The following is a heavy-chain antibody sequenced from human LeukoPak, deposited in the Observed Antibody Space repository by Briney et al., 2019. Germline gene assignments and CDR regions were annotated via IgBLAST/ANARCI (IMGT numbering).Heavy chain of an antibody. D-gene: IGHD3-3*01. V-gene: IGHV1-3*01. CDR1: GYTFPSYA. Sequence: GASVKVSCKASGYTFPSYALHWVRQATGQRLAGMGRINAGYGNTKYSQKFQGRVTITRDTSASTAYMELSSLRSEDTAVYYCARGGITIFGVVIIRDYYGMDVWGQGTTVTVSS. CDR3: ARGGITIFGVVIIRDYYGMDV. J-gene: IGHJ6*02. CDR2: INAGYGNT.